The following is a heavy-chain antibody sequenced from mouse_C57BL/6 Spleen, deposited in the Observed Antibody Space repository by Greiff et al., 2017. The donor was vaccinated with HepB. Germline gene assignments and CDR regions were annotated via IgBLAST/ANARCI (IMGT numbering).Heavy chain of an antibody. Sequence: QVQLQQPGAEPVMPGASVKLSCKASGYTFTSYWMHWVKQRPGQGLEWIGEIDPSDSYTNYNQKFKGKSTLTVDKSSSTAYMQLSSLTSEDSAVYYCARDYYGSSPWFAYWGQGTLVTVSA. D-gene: IGHD1-1*01. CDR1: GYTFTSYW. CDR3: ARDYYGSSPWFAY. V-gene: IGHV1-69*01. J-gene: IGHJ3*01. CDR2: IDPSDSYT.